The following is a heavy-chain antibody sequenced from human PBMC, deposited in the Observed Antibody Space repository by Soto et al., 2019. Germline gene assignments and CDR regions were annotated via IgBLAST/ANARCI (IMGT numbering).Heavy chain of an antibody. CDR1: GGTFSSYA. CDR3: ARDSSFTNGVCSIIAAAGTPWFDP. J-gene: IGHJ5*02. CDR2: IIPIFGTA. D-gene: IGHD2-8*01. Sequence: ASVKVSCKASGGTFSSYAISWVRQAPGQGLEWMGGIIPIFGTANYAQKFQGRVTITADESTSTAYMELSSLRSEDTAVYYCARDSSFTNGVCSIIAAAGTPWFDPWGQGTLVTVSS. V-gene: IGHV1-69*13.